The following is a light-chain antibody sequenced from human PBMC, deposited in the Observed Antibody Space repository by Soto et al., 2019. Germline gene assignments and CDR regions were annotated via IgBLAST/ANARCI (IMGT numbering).Light chain of an antibody. CDR2: DVS. J-gene: IGLJ2*01. Sequence: QSALTQPRSVSGSPGQSVTISCTGTSSDVGGYNYVSWYQQHAGKAPKLMIYDVSKRPSGVPDRFSGSKSGNTASLTISGLQAEDEAYNYCCSYAGSFVVFGGGTKLTVL. V-gene: IGLV2-11*01. CDR3: CSYAGSFVV. CDR1: SSDVGGYNY.